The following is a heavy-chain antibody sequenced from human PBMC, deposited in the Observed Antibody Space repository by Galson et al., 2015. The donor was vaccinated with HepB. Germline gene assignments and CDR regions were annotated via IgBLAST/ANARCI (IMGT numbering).Heavy chain of an antibody. CDR1: GGTFSSYA. D-gene: IGHD5-12*01. Sequence: SVKVSCKASGGTFSSYAISWVRQAPGQGLEWMGGIIPIFGTANYAQKFQGRVTITADESTSTAYMELSSLRSEDTAVYYCARDAERLRPRAFDIWGQGTMVTVSS. CDR2: IIPIFGTA. V-gene: IGHV1-69*13. J-gene: IGHJ3*02. CDR3: ARDAERLRPRAFDI.